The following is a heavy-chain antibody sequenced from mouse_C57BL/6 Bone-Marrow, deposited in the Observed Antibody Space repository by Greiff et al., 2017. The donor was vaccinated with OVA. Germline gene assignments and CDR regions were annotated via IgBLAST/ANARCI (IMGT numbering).Heavy chain of an antibody. CDR2: ISYDGSN. Sequence: EVHLVESGPGLVKPSQSLSLTCSVTGYSITSGYYWNWIRQFPGNKLEWMGYISYDGSNNYNPSLKNRISITRDTSKSQFFLKLNSVTTEDTATYYCARNAYYSNYDYYAMDYWGQGTSVTVSS. J-gene: IGHJ4*01. D-gene: IGHD2-5*01. V-gene: IGHV3-6*01. CDR1: GYSITSGYY. CDR3: ARNAYYSNYDYYAMDY.